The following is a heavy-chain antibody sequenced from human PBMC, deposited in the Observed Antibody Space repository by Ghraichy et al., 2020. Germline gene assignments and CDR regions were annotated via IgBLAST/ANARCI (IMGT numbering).Heavy chain of an antibody. CDR1: GFSFSNYA. J-gene: IGHJ6*02. CDR3: AKDRAVTTFPVSGYHYYGMDV. Sequence: GSRRLSCAASGFSFSNYAMSWVRQAPGKGLEWVSGISGSGVSTYYADSVKGRFTISRDSSKNTLYLQMNSLRAEDTAVYYCAKDRAVTTFPVSGYHYYGMDVWGQGTTVTVSS. V-gene: IGHV3-23*01. CDR2: ISGSGVST. D-gene: IGHD4-17*01.